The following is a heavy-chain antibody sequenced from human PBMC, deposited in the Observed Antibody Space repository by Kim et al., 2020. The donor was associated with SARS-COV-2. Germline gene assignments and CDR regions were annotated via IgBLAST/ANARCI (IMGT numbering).Heavy chain of an antibody. CDR2: ISIDQYLSK. D-gene: IGHD5-12*01. J-gene: IGHJ4*02. Sequence: GGSLRLSCVTSGFSFSNSVLHWVRQAPGKGLEWVAAISIDQYLSKYYSDSVKGRFTLSRDTSKNAVFLQIDGLRDDDTAVYYCAREGGTSGYCGFFDFWGQGTLVTVSP. V-gene: IGHV3-30*04. CDR3: AREGGTSGYCGFFDF. CDR1: GFSFSNSV.